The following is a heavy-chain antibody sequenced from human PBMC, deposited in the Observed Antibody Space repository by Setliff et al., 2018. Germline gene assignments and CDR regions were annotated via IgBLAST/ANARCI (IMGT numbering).Heavy chain of an antibody. J-gene: IGHJ4*02. Sequence: ASVKVSCKASGYTFTSYGISWVRQAPGQGLEWMGWISVYNDHTNYAQKFQGRVTMTTDTSTSTVYMELSSLRSEDTAVYYCAREWIAVAGTGFDYWGQGTLVTVSS. CDR1: GYTFTSYG. CDR2: ISVYNDHT. CDR3: AREWIAVAGTGFDY. V-gene: IGHV1-18*01. D-gene: IGHD6-19*01.